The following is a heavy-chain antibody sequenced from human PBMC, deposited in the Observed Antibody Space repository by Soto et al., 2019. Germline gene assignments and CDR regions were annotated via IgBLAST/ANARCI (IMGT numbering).Heavy chain of an antibody. D-gene: IGHD6-19*01. Sequence: QVELVESGGGVVQPGRSLRLSCAASGFTFSTYTMHWVRQAPGKGLEWVAALSNNGINADYADSVKGRFTISRDNSKNRLFLQMNRLRAEDTAVYYCAREWSISVAGPGYWGQGTLVTVSS. CDR3: AREWSISVAGPGY. CDR1: GFTFSTYT. CDR2: LSNNGINA. J-gene: IGHJ4*02. V-gene: IGHV3-30-3*01.